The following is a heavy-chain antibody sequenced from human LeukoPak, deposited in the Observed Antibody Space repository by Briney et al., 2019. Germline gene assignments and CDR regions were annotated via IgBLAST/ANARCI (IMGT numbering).Heavy chain of an antibody. Sequence: SETLSLTCAVYGGSFSGYYWSWIRQPPGKGLEWIGEINHSGSTNYNPSLKSRVTISVDTSKNQFSLKLSTVTAADTAVYYCAAAARDNFDYWGQGTLVTVSS. CDR2: INHSGST. CDR3: AAAARDNFDY. V-gene: IGHV4-34*01. CDR1: GGSFSGYY. D-gene: IGHD6-13*01. J-gene: IGHJ4*02.